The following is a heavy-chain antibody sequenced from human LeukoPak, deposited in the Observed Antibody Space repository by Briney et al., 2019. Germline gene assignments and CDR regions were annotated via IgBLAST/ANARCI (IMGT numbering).Heavy chain of an antibody. CDR2: ITSDGGSI. J-gene: IGHJ6*02. CDR3: AKDSSTSNPYYGLDV. V-gene: IGHV3-64*04. CDR1: RFTFSNFN. Sequence: GGSLRLSCSASRFTFSNFNMHWVRQAPGKGLQFVSGITSDGGSIDYADSVRGRFTISRDNSKKALYLQMDSLRGEDTAVYYCAKDSSTSNPYYGLDVWDQGTTVTVSS. D-gene: IGHD4-11*01.